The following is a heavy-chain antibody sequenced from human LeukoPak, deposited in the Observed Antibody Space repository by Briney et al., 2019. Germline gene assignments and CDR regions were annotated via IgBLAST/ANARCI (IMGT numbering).Heavy chain of an antibody. CDR3: ARDTSQPRPYYDSWSGDYYYYGMDV. J-gene: IGHJ6*02. V-gene: IGHV4-31*03. CDR1: GGSISSGGYY. CDR2: IYYSGST. D-gene: IGHD3-3*01. Sequence: SETLSLTCTVSGGSISSGGYYWSWIRQHPGKGLEWIGYIYYSGSTYYNPSLKSRVTISVDTSKNQFSLKLSSVTAADTAVYYCARDTSQPRPYYDSWSGDYYYYGMDVWGQGTTVTVSS.